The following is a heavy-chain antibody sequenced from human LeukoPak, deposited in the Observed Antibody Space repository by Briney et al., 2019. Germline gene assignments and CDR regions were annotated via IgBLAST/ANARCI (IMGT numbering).Heavy chain of an antibody. CDR1: GGSISSYY. V-gene: IGHV4-59*01. D-gene: IGHD3-22*01. CDR2: IYYSGST. J-gene: IGHJ3*02. CDR3: ARDIDTMTNAFDI. Sequence: SETLSLTCTVSGGSISSYYWSWIRQPPGKGPEWIGYIYYSGSTNYNPSLKSRVTISVDTSKNQFSLKLSSVTAADTAVYYCARDIDTMTNAFDIWGQGTMVTVSS.